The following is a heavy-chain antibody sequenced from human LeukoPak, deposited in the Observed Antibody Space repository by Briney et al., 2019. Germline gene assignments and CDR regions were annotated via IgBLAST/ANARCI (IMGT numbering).Heavy chain of an antibody. CDR3: AGDSLSPPQGDS. J-gene: IGHJ4*02. V-gene: IGHV3-53*01. Sequence: GGSLRLSCAASGLTVSSSYMSWVRQAPGKGLEWVSVIYSDGDTYYPESVKGRFTISRDNSKNTLYLQMSSLRAEDTAVYYCAGDSLSPPQGDSWGQGTLVTVSS. D-gene: IGHD2/OR15-2a*01. CDR1: GLTVSSSY. CDR2: IYSDGDT.